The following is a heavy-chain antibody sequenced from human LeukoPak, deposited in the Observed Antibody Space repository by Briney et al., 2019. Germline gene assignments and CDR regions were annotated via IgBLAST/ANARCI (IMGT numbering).Heavy chain of an antibody. J-gene: IGHJ4*02. D-gene: IGHD3-3*01. V-gene: IGHV3-9*03. CDR2: ISWNSGSI. CDR3: AKGYTIFGVVTRRTLGY. CDR1: GFTFDDYA. Sequence: GGSLRLSCAASGFTFDDYAMHWVRQAPGKGLEWVSGISWNSGSIGYADSVKGRFTISRDNAKNSLYLQMDSLRAEDMALYYCAKGYTIFGVVTRRTLGYWGQGTPVTVSS.